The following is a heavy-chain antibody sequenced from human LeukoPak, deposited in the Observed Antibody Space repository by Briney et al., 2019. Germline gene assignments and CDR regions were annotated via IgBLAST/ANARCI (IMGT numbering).Heavy chain of an antibody. Sequence: GESLKISCTGSGYSFTSYWIAWVRLMPGKGLEYMGIIFPGNSDTRYNPSSQGQVTISADTSISTAYLQWSSLKASDTAMYYCARGEAYASSWHGDWGQGTLVTVSS. CDR1: GYSFTSYW. V-gene: IGHV5-51*01. CDR3: ARGEAYASSWHGD. CDR2: IFPGNSDT. D-gene: IGHD6-13*01. J-gene: IGHJ4*02.